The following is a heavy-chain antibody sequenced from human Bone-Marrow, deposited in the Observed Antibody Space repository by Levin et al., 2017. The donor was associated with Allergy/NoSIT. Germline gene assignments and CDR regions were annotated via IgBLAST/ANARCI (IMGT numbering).Heavy chain of an antibody. Sequence: GESLKISCAASGFIFSHHEMNWVRQAPGKGLEWISYISKSGDNIYYADSVKGRFTISRDNARNSLSLHMNSLRAEDTATYYCARESSWTSYWNPYYLDYWGPGTPVTVSS. J-gene: IGHJ4*02. CDR3: ARESSWTSYWNPYYLDY. D-gene: IGHD3/OR15-3a*01. CDR2: ISKSGDNI. V-gene: IGHV3-48*03. CDR1: GFIFSHHE.